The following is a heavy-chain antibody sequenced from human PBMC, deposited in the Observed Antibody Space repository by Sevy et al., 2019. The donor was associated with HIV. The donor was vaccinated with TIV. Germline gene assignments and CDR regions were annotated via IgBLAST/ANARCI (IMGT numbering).Heavy chain of an antibody. Sequence: GGSLRLSCAASGFTFSGSDMHWVRQASGKGLEWVGRIRSKAKNYATAYAAWVKGRFTISRDDSKNTAYLQMNSLKNEDTAVYFCTPAGYGFDYWGQGTLVTVSS. CDR2: IRSKAKNYAT. V-gene: IGHV3-73*01. CDR1: GFTFSGSD. CDR3: TPAGYGFDY. D-gene: IGHD5-18*01. J-gene: IGHJ4*02.